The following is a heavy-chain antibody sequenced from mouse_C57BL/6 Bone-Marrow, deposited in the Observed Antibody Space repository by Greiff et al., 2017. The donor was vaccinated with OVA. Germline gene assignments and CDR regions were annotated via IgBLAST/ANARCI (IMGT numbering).Heavy chain of an antibody. CDR3: ARFDYGNPYAMDY. D-gene: IGHD2-1*01. CDR1: GYTFTNYW. CDR2: IYPGGGYT. Sequence: QVQLQQSGAELVRPGTSVKMSCKASGYTFTNYWIGWAKQRPGHGLEWIGYIYPGGGYTNYNEKFKGKATLTADKASSTTYMQFSSLTSEDSAIYYCARFDYGNPYAMDYWGQGTSVTVSS. V-gene: IGHV1-63*01. J-gene: IGHJ4*01.